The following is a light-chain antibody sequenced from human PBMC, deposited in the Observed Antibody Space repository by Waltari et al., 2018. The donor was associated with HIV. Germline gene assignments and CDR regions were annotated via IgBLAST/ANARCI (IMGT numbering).Light chain of an antibody. CDR3: QQYATSPLT. CDR1: QSVGRNY. J-gene: IGKJ4*01. Sequence: EIVLTQSPGTLSLSPGERATPSCRASQSVGRNYLAWYQQNPGQPPRLLIYGASSRATGIPDRFSGSGSGTDFTLTISRLEPEDFAVYYCQQYATSPLTFGGGTKVEIK. CDR2: GAS. V-gene: IGKV3-20*01.